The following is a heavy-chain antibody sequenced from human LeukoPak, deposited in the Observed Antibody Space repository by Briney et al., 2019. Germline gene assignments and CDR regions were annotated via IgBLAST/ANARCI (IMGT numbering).Heavy chain of an antibody. CDR1: GFNFKLSA. CDR2: ISGSGSRGSGITGGNT. J-gene: IGHJ4*02. V-gene: IGHV3-23*01. Sequence: PGGSLRPSCAASGFNFKLSAMSWGRQAPGKGLEWVALISGSGSRGSGITGGNTYYADSVKGRFSISRDDSQNTVYLQMNSLRVEDTATYFCAKGRCGDSSCWYFDAWAKGTRVTVSP. D-gene: IGHD6-13*01. CDR3: AKGRCGDSSCWYFDA.